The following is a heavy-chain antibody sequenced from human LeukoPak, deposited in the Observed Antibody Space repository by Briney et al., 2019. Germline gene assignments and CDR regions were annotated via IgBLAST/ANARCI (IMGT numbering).Heavy chain of an antibody. Sequence: GGSLRLSCAASGFTFSSYAMSWVRQAPGKGLEWVSAISGSGGSTYYADSVKGQFTISRDNSKNTLYLQMDSLRAEDTAVYYCAKDPLTMVQGVIISGFDYWGQGTLVTVSS. CDR2: ISGSGGST. CDR1: GFTFSSYA. V-gene: IGHV3-23*01. D-gene: IGHD3-10*01. CDR3: AKDPLTMVQGVIISGFDY. J-gene: IGHJ4*02.